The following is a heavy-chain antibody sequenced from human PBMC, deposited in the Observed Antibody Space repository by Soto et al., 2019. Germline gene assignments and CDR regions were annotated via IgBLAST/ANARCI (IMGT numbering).Heavy chain of an antibody. V-gene: IGHV3-48*03. Sequence: EVQLVESGGGSVEPGGSLRLSCEVSGFTFSSYEMSWVRQAPGKGLECIAYISSSGSTTDHADSVKGRFTVSRDNAKNSLYLEMNSLRVEDSAIYYCAREENYYESSGYAGRYFDYWGQGALVTVSS. CDR3: AREENYYESSGYAGRYFDY. D-gene: IGHD3-22*01. J-gene: IGHJ4*02. CDR1: GFTFSSYE. CDR2: ISSSGSTT.